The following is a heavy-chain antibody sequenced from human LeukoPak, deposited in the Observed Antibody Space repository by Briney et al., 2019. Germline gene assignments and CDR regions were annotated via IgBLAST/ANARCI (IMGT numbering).Heavy chain of an antibody. CDR3: ARGPYGNYYGSGSLNYLAY. Sequence: SETLSLTCAVYGGSFSGYYWSWIRQPPGKGLGWIGEINHSGSTNYNPSLKSRVTISVDTSNNQFSLKLSSVTAADTAVYYRARGPYGNYYGSGSLNYLAYWGQGTLLTDSS. V-gene: IGHV4-34*01. J-gene: IGHJ4*02. CDR2: INHSGST. CDR1: GGSFSGYY. D-gene: IGHD3-10*01.